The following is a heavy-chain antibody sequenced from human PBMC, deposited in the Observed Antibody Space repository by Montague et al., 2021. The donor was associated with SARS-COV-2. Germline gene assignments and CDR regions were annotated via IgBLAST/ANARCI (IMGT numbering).Heavy chain of an antibody. J-gene: IGHJ5*02. CDR3: ARDSSGGYNWFDP. V-gene: IGHV4-59*12. CDR2: TYNSGST. D-gene: IGHD3-22*01. CDR1: GDSITSYH. Sequence: SETLSLTCTVSGDSITSYHWCWIRKRPGTGLEWIGNTYNSGSTSYNYSLKRRVTILVDTSKNQFSLELTSLTAADTAVYYCARDSSGGYNWFDPWGQGTLVTVSS.